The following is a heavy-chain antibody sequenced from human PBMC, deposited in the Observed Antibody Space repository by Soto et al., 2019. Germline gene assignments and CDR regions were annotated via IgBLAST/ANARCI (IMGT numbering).Heavy chain of an antibody. Sequence: SETLSLTCAVYGGSFSGYYWSWIRQPPGKGLEWIGEINHSGSTNYNPSLKSRVTISVDTSKNQFSLKLSSVTAADTAVYYCARGHYYGSGSYGLRYYYYYYMDVWGKGTTVTVSS. D-gene: IGHD3-10*01. CDR3: ARGHYYGSGSYGLRYYYYYYMDV. CDR2: INHSGST. V-gene: IGHV4-34*01. J-gene: IGHJ6*03. CDR1: GGSFSGYY.